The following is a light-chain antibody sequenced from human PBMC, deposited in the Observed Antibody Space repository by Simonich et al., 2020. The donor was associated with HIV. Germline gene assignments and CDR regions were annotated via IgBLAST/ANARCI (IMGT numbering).Light chain of an antibody. CDR3: QQFNSNPRT. CDR1: HGISSA. CDR2: DAS. J-gene: IGKJ5*01. V-gene: IGKV1-13*02. Sequence: AIQLTQSPSSLSASVGDRVTITCRASHGISSALVWYQQKPGKAPKVLIYDASTLESGVPSRFSGSGSGTDFTLTISSLQPEDFATYFCQQFNSNPRTFGQGTRLEIK.